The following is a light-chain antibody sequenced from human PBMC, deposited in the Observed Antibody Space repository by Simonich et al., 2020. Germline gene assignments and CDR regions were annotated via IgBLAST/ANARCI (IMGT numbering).Light chain of an antibody. CDR1: SGSIASNY. Sequence: NFMLTQPHSVSESPGKTVTISCTRSSGSIASNYVQWYPQRPGSAPTTLIYEDNQRPSGVPDRFSGSIDSSSNSASLTISGLKTEDEADYYCQSYDSSNPVVFGGGTKLTVL. CDR3: QSYDSSNPVV. V-gene: IGLV6-57*03. J-gene: IGLJ2*01. CDR2: EDN.